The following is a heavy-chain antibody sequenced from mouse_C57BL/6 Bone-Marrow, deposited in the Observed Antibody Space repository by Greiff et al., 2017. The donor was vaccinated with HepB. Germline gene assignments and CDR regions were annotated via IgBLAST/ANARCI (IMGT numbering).Heavy chain of an antibody. D-gene: IGHD2-3*01. J-gene: IGHJ2*01. CDR2: INPSTGGT. CDR1: GYSFTGYY. Sequence: VHVKQSGPELVKPGASVKISCKASGYSFTGYYMNWVKQSPEKSLEWIGEINPSTGGTTYNQKFKAKATLTVDKSSSTAYMQLKSLTSEDSAVYYCARLDTTDYWGQGTTLTVSS. CDR3: ARLDTTDY. V-gene: IGHV1-42*01.